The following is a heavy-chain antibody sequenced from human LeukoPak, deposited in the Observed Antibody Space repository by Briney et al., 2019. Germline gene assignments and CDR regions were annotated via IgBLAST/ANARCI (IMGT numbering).Heavy chain of an antibody. J-gene: IGHJ4*02. V-gene: IGHV4-59*01. Sequence: PSETLSLTCTVSGGSISSYYWSWIRQPPGKGLEWIGYIYYSGSTSYNPSLKSRVTISVDTSKNQFSLKLSSVTAADTAVYYCAVISTTKYSFDYWGQGTLVTVSS. D-gene: IGHD1-26*01. CDR3: AVISTTKYSFDY. CDR1: GGSISSYY. CDR2: IYYSGST.